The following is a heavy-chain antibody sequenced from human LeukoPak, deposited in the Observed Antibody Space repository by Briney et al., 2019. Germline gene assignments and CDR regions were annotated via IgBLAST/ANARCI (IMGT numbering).Heavy chain of an antibody. CDR2: IYTSGRI. Sequence: SETLSLTCTVSGASISSYYWSWIRQPAGKGLEWVGRIYTSGRINYNPSLKGRVTMSVDTSKNQFSLKLNSVTAADTAVYYCARQRGLSSSWYPLDYWGQGTLVTVSS. D-gene: IGHD6-13*01. J-gene: IGHJ4*02. V-gene: IGHV4-4*07. CDR3: ARQRGLSSSWYPLDY. CDR1: GASISSYY.